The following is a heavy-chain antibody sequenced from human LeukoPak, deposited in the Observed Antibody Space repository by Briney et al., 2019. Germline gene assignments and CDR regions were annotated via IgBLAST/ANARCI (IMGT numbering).Heavy chain of an antibody. D-gene: IGHD3-22*01. Sequence: GGSLRLSCAASGFTFSSYAMNWVRQAPGKGLEWVSSISGSGGSTYYADSVKGRFTISRDNSKNTLYLQMNSLRAEDTAVYYCARRGYYYDSSDYYYPRWGQGTLVTVSS. CDR1: GFTFSSYA. CDR2: ISGSGGST. CDR3: ARRGYYYDSSDYYYPR. J-gene: IGHJ4*02. V-gene: IGHV3-23*01.